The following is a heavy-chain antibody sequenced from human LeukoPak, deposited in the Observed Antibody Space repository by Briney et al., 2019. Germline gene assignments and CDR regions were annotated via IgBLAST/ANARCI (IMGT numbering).Heavy chain of an antibody. J-gene: IGHJ4*02. CDR2: ISAYNGNT. CDR3: ATLVRYSSSWYTGLGYFDY. D-gene: IGHD6-13*01. V-gene: IGHV1-18*01. Sequence: LWASVKVSCKASGYTFTSYGISWVRQAPGQGLEWMGWISAYNGNTNYAQKLQGRVTMTTDTSTSTAYMELRSLRSDDTAVYYCATLVRYSSSWYTGLGYFDYRGQGTLVTVSS. CDR1: GYTFTSYG.